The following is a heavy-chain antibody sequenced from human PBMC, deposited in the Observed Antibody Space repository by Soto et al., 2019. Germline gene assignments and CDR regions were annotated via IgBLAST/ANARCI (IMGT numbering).Heavy chain of an antibody. Sequence: QLQLQESGPGLVKPSETLSLTCTVSGGSISSSSYYWGWIRQPPGKGLEWIGSIYYSGSTYYNPSLKSRVSISVDTSKNQFSLKLSSVTAADTAVYYCARSAMVRGVTDHWFDPWCQGTLVTVSS. CDR2: IYYSGST. J-gene: IGHJ5*02. D-gene: IGHD3-10*01. CDR3: ARSAMVRGVTDHWFDP. V-gene: IGHV4-39*01. CDR1: GGSISSSSYY.